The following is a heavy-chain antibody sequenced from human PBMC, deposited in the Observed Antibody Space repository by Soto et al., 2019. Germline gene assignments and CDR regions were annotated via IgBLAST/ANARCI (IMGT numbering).Heavy chain of an antibody. CDR2: IFSSGST. V-gene: IGHV4-59*01. D-gene: IGHD3-10*01. Sequence: PSETLSLTCTFSGGSISNYYWSWIRQPPGKGLQWIGYIFSSGSTNYNPSLKSRVTISVDNSNNTVYLQMNSLRPEDTAVYYCAKDQLYYGSPGDWIDPWGQGTLVTVSS. J-gene: IGHJ5*02. CDR1: GGSISNYY. CDR3: AKDQLYYGSPGDWIDP.